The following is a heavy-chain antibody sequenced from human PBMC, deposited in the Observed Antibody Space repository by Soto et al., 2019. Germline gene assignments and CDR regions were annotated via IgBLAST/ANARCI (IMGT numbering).Heavy chain of an antibody. J-gene: IGHJ6*02. V-gene: IGHV1-24*01. CDR2: FDPEDGET. Sequence: ASVKVSCKVSGYTLTELSMHWVRQAPGKGLEWMGGFDPEDGETIYAQKFQGRVNMTEDTSTDTAYMELSSLRSEDTAVYYCATVDDSGSYFADVWGQGTTVTVSS. CDR1: GYTLTELS. CDR3: ATVDDSGSYFADV. D-gene: IGHD1-26*01.